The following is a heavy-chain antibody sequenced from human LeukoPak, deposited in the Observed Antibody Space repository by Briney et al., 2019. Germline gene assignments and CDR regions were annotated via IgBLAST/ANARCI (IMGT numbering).Heavy chain of an antibody. CDR3: ARDKKTDDYGDYWPWVVDY. CDR1: GFTFSSYS. J-gene: IGHJ4*02. V-gene: IGHV3-21*01. D-gene: IGHD4-17*01. Sequence: GGSLRLSCVVSGFTFSSYSINWVRQAPGKGLEWVSSISSKSRYIYYADSVKGRFTISRDNAKNSLSLQMNSLRAEDTAVYYCARDKKTDDYGDYWPWVVDYWGQGTLVTVSS. CDR2: ISSKSRYI.